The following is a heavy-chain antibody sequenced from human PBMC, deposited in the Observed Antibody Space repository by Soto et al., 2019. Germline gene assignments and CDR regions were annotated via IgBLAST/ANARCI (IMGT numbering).Heavy chain of an antibody. CDR3: ARDTSRWEYDY. V-gene: IGHV1-3*01. D-gene: IGHD1-26*01. CDR1: GYTFTSYA. CDR2: INADNGNT. Sequence: ASVKVSCKASGYTFTSYAMHWVRQAPGQRLEWMGWINADNGNTKYSQKLQGRVTITTDTSTSTAYLDLRSLRSDDTAVYFCARDTSRWEYDYWGQGTLVTVSS. J-gene: IGHJ4*02.